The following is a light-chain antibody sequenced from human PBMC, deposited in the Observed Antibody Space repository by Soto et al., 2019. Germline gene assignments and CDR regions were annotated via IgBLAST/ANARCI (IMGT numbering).Light chain of an antibody. V-gene: IGKV3-11*01. Sequence: EIVLTQSPATLSLSPGERDTLSCRASQSVSTYLGWYQQKPGQAPRLLIYDASNRATGIPARFSGSGSGTDFTLSISSPEPEDFAVYYCQQRSNWPITFGQGTRLEIK. CDR3: QQRSNWPIT. CDR2: DAS. CDR1: QSVSTY. J-gene: IGKJ5*01.